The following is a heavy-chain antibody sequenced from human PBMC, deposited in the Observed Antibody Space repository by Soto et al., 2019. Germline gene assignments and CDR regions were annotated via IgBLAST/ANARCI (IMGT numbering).Heavy chain of an antibody. CDR3: ARDLYPGGPLDP. CDR2: IYYSGST. D-gene: IGHD2-8*01. V-gene: IGHV4-31*03. J-gene: IGHJ5*02. CDR1: GGSISSGGYY. Sequence: QVQLQESGPGLVKPSQTLSLTCTVSGGSISSGGYYWSWIRQHPGKGLEGIGYIYYSGSTHYNPSLKSRVTISVDTAKNQFSLKLSSVTAADTAVYYCARDLYPGGPLDPWGQGTLVTVSS.